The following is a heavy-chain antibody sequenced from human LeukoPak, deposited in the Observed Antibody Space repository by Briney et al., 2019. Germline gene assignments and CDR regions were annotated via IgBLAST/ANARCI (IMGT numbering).Heavy chain of an antibody. V-gene: IGHV1-18*04. CDR1: GYTFTSYD. Sequence: ASMKVSCKASGYTFTSYDISWVRQAPGQGLEWMGWISAYNGNTNYAQKLQGRVTMTTDTSTSTAYMELRSLRSNDTAVYYCARKSYYYYGMDVWGQGTTVTVSS. CDR3: ARKSYYYYGMDV. J-gene: IGHJ6*02. CDR2: ISAYNGNT.